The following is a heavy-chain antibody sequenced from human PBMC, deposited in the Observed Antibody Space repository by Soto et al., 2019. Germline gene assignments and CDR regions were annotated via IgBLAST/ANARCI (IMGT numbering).Heavy chain of an antibody. CDR1: GFTFGDYA. CDR3: TRDEKWELDY. V-gene: IGHV3-49*04. CDR2: IRSKAYGGTT. Sequence: GGSLRLSCTASGFTFGDYAMSWVRQAPGKGLEWVGFIRSKAYGGTTEYAASVKGRFTISRDDSKSIAYLQMNSLKTEDTAVYYCTRDEKWELDYWGQGTLVTVSS. J-gene: IGHJ4*02. D-gene: IGHD1-26*01.